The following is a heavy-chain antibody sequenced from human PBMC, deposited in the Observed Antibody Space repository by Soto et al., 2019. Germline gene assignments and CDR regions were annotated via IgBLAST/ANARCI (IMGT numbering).Heavy chain of an antibody. CDR1: GFTLSTYA. D-gene: IGHD2-8*01. Sequence: SXXLSCARCGFTLSTYAMHWVRQARGKGLEYVSAISSNGRSTYYANSVKGRFTISRDNSKNTLYLQMDSLRAEDMAVYYCARDRCTNGVCYAPSDYWGQGTLVTVSS. CDR2: ISSNGRST. CDR3: ARDRCTNGVCYAPSDY. V-gene: IGHV3-64*01. J-gene: IGHJ4*02.